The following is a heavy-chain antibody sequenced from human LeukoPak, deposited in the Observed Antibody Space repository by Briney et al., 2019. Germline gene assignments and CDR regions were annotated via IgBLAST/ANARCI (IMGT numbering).Heavy chain of an antibody. CDR3: AKGYGRSWNLDFDY. J-gene: IGHJ4*02. V-gene: IGHV3-30*02. Sequence: PGGSLRLSCDASGFNFRKYGMHWVRQAPGKGLEWVAFIRYDGSNKYYADSVKGRFTISRDNSKNTLHLQMNSLRAEDTAVYYCAKGYGRSWNLDFDYWGQGTLVTVSS. CDR2: IRYDGSNK. CDR1: GFNFRKYG. D-gene: IGHD6-13*01.